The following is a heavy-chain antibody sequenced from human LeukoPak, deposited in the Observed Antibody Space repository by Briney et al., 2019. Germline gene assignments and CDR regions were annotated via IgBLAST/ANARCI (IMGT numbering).Heavy chain of an antibody. CDR2: IIPMFGTP. J-gene: IGHJ4*02. V-gene: IGHV1-69*05. CDR3: ARGPGDFYDTSGYYYVPDY. D-gene: IGHD3-22*01. Sequence: GASVKVSCKASGGTFSGYAISWVRQAPGQGLEWMGGIIPMFGTPKYAQKFQGRVTITTDESTTTAYLELSSLRSEDTAVYYCARGPGDFYDTSGYYYVPDYWGQGTLVTVSS. CDR1: GGTFSGYA.